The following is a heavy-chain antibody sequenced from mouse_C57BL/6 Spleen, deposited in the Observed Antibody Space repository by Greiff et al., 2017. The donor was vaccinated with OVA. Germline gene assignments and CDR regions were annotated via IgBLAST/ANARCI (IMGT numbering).Heavy chain of an antibody. Sequence: EVQLQESGGGLVKPGGSLKLSCAASGFTFSSYAMSWVRQTPEKRLEWVATISDGGSYTYYPDNVKGRFTISRDNAKNNLYMQMSHLKSEDTAMYYCARADGYSCDYWGQGTTLTVSS. D-gene: IGHD2-3*01. CDR2: ISDGGSYT. J-gene: IGHJ2*01. CDR3: ARADGYSCDY. V-gene: IGHV5-4*01. CDR1: GFTFSSYA.